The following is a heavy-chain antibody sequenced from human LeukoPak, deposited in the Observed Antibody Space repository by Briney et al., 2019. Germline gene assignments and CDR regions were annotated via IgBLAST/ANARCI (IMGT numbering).Heavy chain of an antibody. V-gene: IGHV3-48*01. CDR1: GFTFSDYS. J-gene: IGHJ4*02. CDR2: IGIDSGNT. D-gene: IGHD5-24*01. Sequence: GSLRLSCAASGFTFSDYSMNWVRQAPGKGLEWISYIGIDSGNTNYADSVKGRFTISGDKAKNSLYLQMNSLRVEDTAVYYCARDYKYAFDNWGQGTLVTVSS. CDR3: ARDYKYAFDN.